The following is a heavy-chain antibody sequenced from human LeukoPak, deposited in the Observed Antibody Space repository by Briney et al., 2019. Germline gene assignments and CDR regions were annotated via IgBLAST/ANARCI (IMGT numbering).Heavy chain of an antibody. Sequence: LRLSCAASGFTFSSYGMHWIRQPPGKGLEWIGYIYHSGSTYYNPSLKSRVTISVDRSKNQFSLKLSSVTAADTAVYYCARGDPYYDSSGWDAFDIWGQGTMVTVSS. V-gene: IGHV4-30-2*01. D-gene: IGHD3-22*01. J-gene: IGHJ3*02. CDR1: GFTFSSYG. CDR2: IYHSGST. CDR3: ARGDPYYDSSGWDAFDI.